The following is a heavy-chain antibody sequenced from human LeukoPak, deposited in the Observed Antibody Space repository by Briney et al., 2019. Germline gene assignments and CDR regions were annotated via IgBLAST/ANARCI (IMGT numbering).Heavy chain of an antibody. CDR3: ARTYSSGYYYEDY. CDR2: IHASGST. V-gene: IGHV4-4*09. CDR1: GDSSNSYY. J-gene: IGHJ4*02. D-gene: IGHD3-22*01. Sequence: SETLSLTCTVSGDSSNSYYWTWVWRPPGKGLEWIGYIHASGSTYYNPSLESRVTISVDTSKNQFSLKLRSVTAADTAVYYCARTYSSGYYYEDYWGQGTLVTVSS.